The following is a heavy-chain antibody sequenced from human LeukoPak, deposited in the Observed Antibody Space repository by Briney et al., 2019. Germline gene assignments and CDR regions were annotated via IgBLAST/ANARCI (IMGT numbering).Heavy chain of an antibody. D-gene: IGHD2-21*01. CDR1: GGSINSNY. CDR2: IHETGNS. Sequence: SETLSLTCTVSGGSINSNYWSWIRQPPGKGLEWIAYIHETGNSDYNPSLKSRVTVSIDTSKSQVSLKLSSVTAADTAVYYCARHPFASPFDYWGQETLVTVSS. J-gene: IGHJ4*02. V-gene: IGHV4-59*08. CDR3: ARHPFASPFDY.